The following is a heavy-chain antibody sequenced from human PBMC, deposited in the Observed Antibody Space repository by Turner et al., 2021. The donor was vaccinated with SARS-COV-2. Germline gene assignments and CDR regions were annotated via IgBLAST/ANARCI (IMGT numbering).Heavy chain of an antibody. CDR1: GGSVRDYH. CDR3: VRLLEWPWYFDL. J-gene: IGHJ2*01. V-gene: IGHV4-4*07. CDR2: IYRT. Sequence: QVQLQDSRPGLVKPSETLSLTCNVSGGSVRDYHWSWIRQPAGKGLEWIGRIYRTKFKTSLKKRVIMSVDTAKNQFSLKLSSVTAADTAVYYCVRLLEWPWYFDLWGRGTLVTVSS. D-gene: IGHD3-3*01.